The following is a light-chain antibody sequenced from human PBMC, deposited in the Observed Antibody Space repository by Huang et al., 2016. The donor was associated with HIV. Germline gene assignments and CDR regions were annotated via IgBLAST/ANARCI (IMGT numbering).Light chain of an antibody. CDR2: WAS. J-gene: IGKJ1*01. CDR3: HQYYSSPQT. Sequence: DIVVTQSPGSLALSLGERAAINSTSSQSVFHSSNNKNYLSWYQLKPGQSPQLLIYWASTREFGVPDRFRGTGSGTDFTLTITSLQAEDVAVYYCHQYYSSPQTFGQGTKVEV. V-gene: IGKV4-1*01. CDR1: QSVFHSSNNKNY.